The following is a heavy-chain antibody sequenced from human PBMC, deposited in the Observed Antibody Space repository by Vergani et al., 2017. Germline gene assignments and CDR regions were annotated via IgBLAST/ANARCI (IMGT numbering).Heavy chain of an antibody. V-gene: IGHV3-74*01. D-gene: IGHD3-22*01. CDR3: ARDSGYYPTDWFDP. J-gene: IGHJ5*02. CDR1: GFTFSSYW. CDR2: INSDGSST. Sequence: EVQLLESGGGLVQPGGSLRLSCAASGFTFSSYWMHWVRHAPGKGLVWVSRINSDGSSTSYADSVKGRFTISRDNAKNTLYLQMNSLRAEDTAVYYCARDSGYYPTDWFDPWGQGTLVTVSS.